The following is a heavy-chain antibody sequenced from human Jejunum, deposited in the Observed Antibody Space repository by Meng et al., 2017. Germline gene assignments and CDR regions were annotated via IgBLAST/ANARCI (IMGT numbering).Heavy chain of an antibody. CDR2: IKSKTDGGTT. CDR3: TTAPEYDSSGRYPENYYGMDV. J-gene: IGHJ6*02. CDR1: GFTFSNVW. D-gene: IGHD3-22*01. Sequence: GGSLRLSCAASGFTFSNVWMNWVRQAPGKGLEWVGRIKSKTDGGTTNYAAPVKGRFTISRDDSKNTLYLQMNSLKTEDTAVYYCTTAPEYDSSGRYPENYYGMDVWGQGTTVTVSS. V-gene: IGHV3-15*01.